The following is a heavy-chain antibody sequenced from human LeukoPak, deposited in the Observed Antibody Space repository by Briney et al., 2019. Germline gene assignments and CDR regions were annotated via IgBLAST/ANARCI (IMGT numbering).Heavy chain of an antibody. CDR2: IIPIFGTA. Sequence: SVTVSCTASGGTFSSYAISWVRQAPGQGLEWMGGIIPIFGTANYAQKFQGRVTITADESTSTAYMELSSLRSEDTAVYYCARDNSDYYDSSGYYYSYRFDYWGQGTLVTVSS. J-gene: IGHJ4*02. CDR1: GGTFSSYA. CDR3: ARDNSDYYDSSGYYYSYRFDY. V-gene: IGHV1-69*13. D-gene: IGHD3-22*01.